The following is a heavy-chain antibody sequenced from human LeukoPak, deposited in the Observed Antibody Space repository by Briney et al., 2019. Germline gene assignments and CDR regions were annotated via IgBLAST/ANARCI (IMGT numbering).Heavy chain of an antibody. Sequence: GGSLRLSCAPSGFTFTRYAMSWVRQAPGRGLDWLSSVSGNGQSTFYADSVKGRFTISRDFSKNTLYLQMGNLRAEDTARYYCAKASDYNNYFDFWGQGILVTVSS. V-gene: IGHV3-23*01. CDR2: VSGNGQST. J-gene: IGHJ4*02. CDR1: GFTFTRYA. D-gene: IGHD6-25*01. CDR3: AKASDYNNYFDF.